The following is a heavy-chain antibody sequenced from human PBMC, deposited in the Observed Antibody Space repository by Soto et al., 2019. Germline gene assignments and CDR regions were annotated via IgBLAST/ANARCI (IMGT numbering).Heavy chain of an antibody. CDR1: AFTFDDFG. D-gene: IGHD1-26*01. J-gene: IGHJ4*02. CDR3: ARVNTASGSVPIDY. Sequence: GGSLRLSCATSAFTFDDFGMNWVRQAPGKGLEWVSGITWNGGSTGYADSVKGRFTISRDNAKNSLFLQMNSLRAEDTALYYCARVNTASGSVPIDYWGQGTQVTVSS. V-gene: IGHV3-20*04. CDR2: ITWNGGST.